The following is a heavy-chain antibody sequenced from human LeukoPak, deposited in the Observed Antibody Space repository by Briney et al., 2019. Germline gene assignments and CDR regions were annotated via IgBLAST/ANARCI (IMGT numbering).Heavy chain of an antibody. CDR3: AREAITIFGVVMGEAFDI. CDR1: GYTFTSYG. V-gene: IGHV1-18*01. Sequence: ASVKVSCKASGYTFTSYGISWVRQAPGQGLEWMGWISAYNGNTNYAQKLQGRVTMTTDTYTSTAYMELRSLRSDDTAVYYCAREAITIFGVVMGEAFDIWGQGTMVTVSS. CDR2: ISAYNGNT. J-gene: IGHJ3*02. D-gene: IGHD3-3*01.